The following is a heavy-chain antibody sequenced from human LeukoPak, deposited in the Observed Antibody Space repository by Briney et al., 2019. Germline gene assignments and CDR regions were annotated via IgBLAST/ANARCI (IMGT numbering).Heavy chain of an antibody. Sequence: GASVKVSCKASGYTFTSYDINWVRQATGQGLEWMGWMNPNSGNTGYAQKFQGRVTITRNTSISTAYMELSSLRSEDTAVYYCARFSDFWSGYLDYWGQGTLVTASS. CDR1: GYTFTSYD. D-gene: IGHD3-3*01. J-gene: IGHJ4*02. CDR3: ARFSDFWSGYLDY. CDR2: MNPNSGNT. V-gene: IGHV1-8*03.